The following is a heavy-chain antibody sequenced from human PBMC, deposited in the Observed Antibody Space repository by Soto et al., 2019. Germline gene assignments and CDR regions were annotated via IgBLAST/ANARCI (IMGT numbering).Heavy chain of an antibody. Sequence: RWSLRLSCAASGFTFSIYAMTWFRQAPGKGLEWVSGLSSSGGTTHYADSVKGRFTISRDNSKDTLFLQMNSLRAEDTAVYYCAKLPRGSSPENDYWGQGTLVTVSS. V-gene: IGHV3-23*01. J-gene: IGHJ4*02. CDR3: AKLPRGSSPENDY. D-gene: IGHD6-6*01. CDR1: GFTFSIYA. CDR2: LSSSGGTT.